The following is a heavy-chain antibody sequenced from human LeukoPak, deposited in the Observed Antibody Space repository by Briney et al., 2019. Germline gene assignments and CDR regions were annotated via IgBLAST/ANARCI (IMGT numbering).Heavy chain of an antibody. J-gene: IGHJ3*02. CDR1: TFSFNDYH. Sequence: GGSLRLSCAASTFSFNDYHVSWIRQAPGKGLEWVSYISPSSSDTNYADSVKGRFTISRDNAKNTLYLQMNSLRAEDTAVYYCARIAWDAFDIWGQGTMVTVSS. V-gene: IGHV3-11*06. CDR2: ISPSSSDT. D-gene: IGHD2-15*01. CDR3: ARIAWDAFDI.